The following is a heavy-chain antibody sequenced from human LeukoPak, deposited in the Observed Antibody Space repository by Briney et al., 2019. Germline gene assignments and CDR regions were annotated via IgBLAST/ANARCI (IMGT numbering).Heavy chain of an antibody. CDR2: IYHSGST. CDR3: ASWGKQWLELGDWFDP. V-gene: IGHV4-4*02. D-gene: IGHD6-19*01. CDR1: GGSISSSNW. J-gene: IGHJ5*02. Sequence: SETLSLTCAVSGGSISSSNWWSWVRQPPGKGLEWIGEIYHSGSTNYNPSLKSRVTISVDKSKNQFSLKLSSVTAADTAVYYCASWGKQWLELGDWFDPWGQGTLVTVSS.